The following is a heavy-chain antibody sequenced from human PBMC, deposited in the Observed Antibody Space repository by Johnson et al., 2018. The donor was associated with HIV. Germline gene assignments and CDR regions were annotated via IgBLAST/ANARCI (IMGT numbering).Heavy chain of an antibody. Sequence: QVQLVESGGGLVKPGGSLRLSCAASGFTFSDYYMSWIRQAPGNLYYADSVKGRFTISRDNLNNTLYLQMNSLRTEDTAVYYCARGRTQFLEGGAVDIWGQGTMVIVSS. CDR1: GFTFSDYY. CDR2: L. V-gene: IGHV3-11*04. CDR3: ARGRTQFLEGGAVDI. D-gene: IGHD3-3*01. J-gene: IGHJ3*02.